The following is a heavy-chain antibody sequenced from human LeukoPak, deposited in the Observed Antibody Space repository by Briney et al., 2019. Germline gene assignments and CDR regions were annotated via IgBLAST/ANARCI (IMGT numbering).Heavy chain of an antibody. D-gene: IGHD3-10*01. V-gene: IGHV1-2*02. CDR3: ARGYYGSGSYYRATSYYYYMDV. CDR1: GYTFIGYY. J-gene: IGHJ6*03. Sequence: ASVKVSCKASGYTFIGYYMHWVRQAPGQGLEWMGWINPNSGGTNYAQKFQGRVTMNRDTSISTAYMELSRLRSDDTAVYYCARGYYGSGSYYRATSYYYYMDVWGKGTTVTISS. CDR2: INPNSGGT.